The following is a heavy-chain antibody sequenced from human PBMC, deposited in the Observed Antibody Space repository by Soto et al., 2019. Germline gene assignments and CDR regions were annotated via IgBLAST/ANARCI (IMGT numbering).Heavy chain of an antibody. Sequence: QVQLMQSGAEVRKPGSSVQVSCKASGGTFYTYTFSWVRQAPGQGLEWMGSITPIYPTTNYAEKFQGRLTVTADGYTNTAYMELNSLTSEDTAVYYCARIPRYSLPTSDDLDSWGQGTLVTVSS. J-gene: IGHJ4*02. D-gene: IGHD5-18*01. CDR1: GGTFYTYT. CDR3: ARIPRYSLPTSDDLDS. V-gene: IGHV1-69*15. CDR2: ITPIYPTT.